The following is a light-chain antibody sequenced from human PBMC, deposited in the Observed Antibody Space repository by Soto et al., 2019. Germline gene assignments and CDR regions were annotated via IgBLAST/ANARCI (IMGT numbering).Light chain of an antibody. J-gene: IGKJ2*01. CDR3: QQYFSYSRT. CDR1: QSISPW. Sequence: DIQMTQSPCTLSASVGDRVTITCRASQSISPWLALYQQKPGKAPKILIYKASSLESGVPSRFSGSGSGTEFTLTISSLQPDDVAPYYCQQYFSYSRTFGQWTKLEIK. V-gene: IGKV1-5*03. CDR2: KAS.